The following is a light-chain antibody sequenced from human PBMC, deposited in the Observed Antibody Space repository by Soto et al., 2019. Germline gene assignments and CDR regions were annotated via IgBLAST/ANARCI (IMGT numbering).Light chain of an antibody. CDR2: GAS. V-gene: IGKV3-20*01. CDR3: QHYGGSPNT. Sequence: EIGVTQSPGTLSLSPGERATLSCRASQSVSNNFLAWYQQKPGQAPRLLIYGASNRATGIPDRFSGSGSGTDFTLTITRLEPEDFAVYYCQHYGGSPNTFGQGTRLEIQ. J-gene: IGKJ2*01. CDR1: QSVSNNF.